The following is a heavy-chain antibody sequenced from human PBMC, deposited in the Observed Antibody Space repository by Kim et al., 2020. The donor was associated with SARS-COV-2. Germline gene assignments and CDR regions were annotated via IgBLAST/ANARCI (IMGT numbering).Heavy chain of an antibody. J-gene: IGHJ4*02. V-gene: IGHV3-23*01. D-gene: IGHD4-17*01. CDR1: GFTFSSYA. Sequence: GGSLRLSCAASGFTFSSYAMSWVRQAPGKGLEWVSAISGSGGSTYYADSVKGRFTISRDNSKNTLYLQMNSLRAEDTAVYYCAKDPSRVTTVTTEVWWGQGTLVTVSS. CDR3: AKDPSRVTTVTTEVW. CDR2: ISGSGGST.